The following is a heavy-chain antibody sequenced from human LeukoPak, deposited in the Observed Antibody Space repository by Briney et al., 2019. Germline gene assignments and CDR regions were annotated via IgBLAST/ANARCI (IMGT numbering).Heavy chain of an antibody. Sequence: GGSLRLACAASGYTFSNYGFLWVRQAPGKGLEWVAVIWYDGSHHYYADSVKGRFTISRDNSKSTLYIQMDSLTAEDTAVYYCARDPDLYGDSLFDFWRQGTLVTVS. CDR3: ARDPDLYGDSLFDF. D-gene: IGHD4-17*01. J-gene: IGHJ4*02. CDR1: GYTFSNYG. CDR2: IWYDGSHH. V-gene: IGHV3-33*01.